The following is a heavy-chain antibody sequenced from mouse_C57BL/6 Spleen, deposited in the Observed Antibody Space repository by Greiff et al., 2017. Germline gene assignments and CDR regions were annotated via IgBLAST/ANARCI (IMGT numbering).Heavy chain of an antibody. V-gene: IGHV6-3*01. CDR2: IRLKSDNYAT. CDR1: GFTFSNYW. CDR3: TGRGLLLWYFDV. Sequence: LQQSGGGLVQPGGSMKLSCVASGFTFSNYWMNWVRQSPEKGLEWVAQIRLKSDNYATHYAESVKGRFTISRDDSKSSVYLQLNNLRAEDTGIYYCTGRGLLLWYFDVWGTGTTVTVSS. J-gene: IGHJ1*03. D-gene: IGHD2-3*01.